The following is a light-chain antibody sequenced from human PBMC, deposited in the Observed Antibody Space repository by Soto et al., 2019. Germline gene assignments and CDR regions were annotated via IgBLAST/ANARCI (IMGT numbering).Light chain of an antibody. CDR3: RQYVSYPVT. J-gene: IGKJ4*01. V-gene: IGKV1-5*03. CDR2: KAS. CDR1: QSISTS. Sequence: DIQMTQSPSTLSASVGDGVTITCRASQSISTSLAWYQQKPGKAPNLLVYKASTLESGVPFRFSGSGSGTEFTLTISSLQPDDVATYYCRQYVSYPVTFGGGTKVE.